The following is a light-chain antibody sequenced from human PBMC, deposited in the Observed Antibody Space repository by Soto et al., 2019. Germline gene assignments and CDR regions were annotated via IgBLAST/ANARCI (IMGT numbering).Light chain of an antibody. CDR3: QQYSSSLT. V-gene: IGKV3-20*01. J-gene: IGKJ4*01. Sequence: EIVLTQSPGTLSLSPGERGTLSCMASQSISSTYLAWYQQKPGQAPRLLVYGASTRATGVPDRFSGSGSGTDFSLTINGLEPEDSAVYFCQQYSSSLTFGGGTKVEIK. CDR1: QSISSTY. CDR2: GAS.